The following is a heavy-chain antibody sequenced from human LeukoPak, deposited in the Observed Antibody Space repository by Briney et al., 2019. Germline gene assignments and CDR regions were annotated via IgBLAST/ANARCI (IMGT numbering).Heavy chain of an antibody. J-gene: IGHJ4*01. CDR2: IYSDSST. CDR3: AKGIYSSGWSYFDY. D-gene: IGHD6-19*01. Sequence: PGGSLRLSCAASGFTVSTNYMSWVRQAPGKGLEWVSVIYSDSSTYYADSVKGRFTISRDNSKNTLYLQMNSLRAEDTAVYYCAKGIYSSGWSYFDYWGHGTLVTVSS. V-gene: IGHV3-53*01. CDR1: GFTVSTNY.